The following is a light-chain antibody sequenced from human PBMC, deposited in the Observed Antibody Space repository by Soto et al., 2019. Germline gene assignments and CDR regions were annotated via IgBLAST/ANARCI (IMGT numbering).Light chain of an antibody. CDR2: QVT. Sequence: QSVLTQPASVSGSPGQSITISCTGTSSHLGGYYYVSWYQHHPGKAPKLLIYQVTNWPSRVSIRFSGSKSGNTASLTISGLQADDEADYYCTSYSSSDIFCVFGAGTKVTVL. CDR1: SSHLGGYYY. V-gene: IGLV2-14*01. CDR3: TSYSSSDIFCV. J-gene: IGLJ1*01.